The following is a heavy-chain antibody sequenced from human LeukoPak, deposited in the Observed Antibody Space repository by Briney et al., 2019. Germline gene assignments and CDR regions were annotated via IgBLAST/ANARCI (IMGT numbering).Heavy chain of an antibody. D-gene: IGHD3-22*01. Sequence: SGGSLRLSCAGSGFTFSSYAMSWVRQAPGKGLEWVSAISGSGGSTYYADSVRGRFTISRDNSKNTLYLQMNSLRAEDTAVYYCAKGPRYDSRFYFDYWGQGTLVTVSS. V-gene: IGHV3-23*01. CDR2: ISGSGGST. CDR1: GFTFSSYA. J-gene: IGHJ4*02. CDR3: AKGPRYDSRFYFDY.